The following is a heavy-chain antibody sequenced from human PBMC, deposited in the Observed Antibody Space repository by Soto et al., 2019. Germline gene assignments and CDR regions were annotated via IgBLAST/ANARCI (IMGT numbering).Heavy chain of an antibody. CDR2: ISYDATTK. Sequence: GGSLRLSCAASGFTFSNYPLHWVRQAPGKGLEWVAVISYDATTKYYADSVKGRFTISRDNSKNTLYLQMNSLRAEDTAVYYCARTRPGLYFDYWGQGTLVTVSS. CDR1: GFTFSNYP. V-gene: IGHV3-30-3*01. J-gene: IGHJ4*02. CDR3: ARTRPGLYFDY.